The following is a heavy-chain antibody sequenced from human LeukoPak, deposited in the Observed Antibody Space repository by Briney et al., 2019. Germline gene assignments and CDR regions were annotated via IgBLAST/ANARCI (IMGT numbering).Heavy chain of an antibody. CDR1: GGSFSGYY. D-gene: IGHD3-22*01. CDR3: ARGGDDSSGSPADY. J-gene: IGHJ4*02. Sequence: SETLSLTCAVYGGSFSGYYWSWIRQPPGKGLEWIGEINHSGSTKYNPSLKSRVTISVDTSKNQFSLKLNSVTAADTAVYYCARGGDDSSGSPADYWGQGTLVTVPS. V-gene: IGHV4-34*01. CDR2: INHSGST.